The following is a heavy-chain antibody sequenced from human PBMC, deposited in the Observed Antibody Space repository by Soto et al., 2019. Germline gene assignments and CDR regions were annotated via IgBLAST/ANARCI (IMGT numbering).Heavy chain of an antibody. CDR1: GITSTTYG. J-gene: IGHJ5*02. V-gene: IGHV1-3*04. Sequence: QVQLVQSGAEVKKPGASVKVSCKASGITSTTYGIHWVRQAPGHGLEWMGWINTGNGNTRYSQRFLGRVSLTTDTSTSTASMDLSSLTSEDTAVYYCARAISGYVTWGQGTLITVSS. CDR3: ARAISGYVT. CDR2: INTGNGNT. D-gene: IGHD5-12*01.